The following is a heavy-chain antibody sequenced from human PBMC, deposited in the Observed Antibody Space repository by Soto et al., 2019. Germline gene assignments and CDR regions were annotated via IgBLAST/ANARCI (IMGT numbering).Heavy chain of an antibody. V-gene: IGHV1-2*04. CDR3: ARGPSYDILTGYWNFYYYYGMDV. CDR2: IDPNSGGT. CDR1: GYTFTGYY. D-gene: IGHD3-9*01. J-gene: IGHJ6*02. Sequence: ASVKVSCKASGYTFTGYYMHWVRQAPGQGLEWMGWIDPNSGGTNYAQKFQGWVTMTRDTSISTAYMELSRLRSDDTAVYYCARGPSYDILTGYWNFYYYYGMDVWGQGTTVTVSS.